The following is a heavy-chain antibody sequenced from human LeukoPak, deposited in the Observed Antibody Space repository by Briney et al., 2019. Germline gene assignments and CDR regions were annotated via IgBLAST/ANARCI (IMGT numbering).Heavy chain of an antibody. CDR1: GGSFNGYH. Sequence: SETLSLTCAVYGGSFNGYHWSWLRQPPGKGLEGFGELNHSGRTNYNPSHKSRVTISEDTSKNHFSLQMSLVPAETRAVYYCARGQRIVEMATIYYLDYWGQGALVTVSS. D-gene: IGHD5-24*01. V-gene: IGHV4-34*01. CDR3: ARGQRIVEMATIYYLDY. J-gene: IGHJ4*02. CDR2: LNHSGRT.